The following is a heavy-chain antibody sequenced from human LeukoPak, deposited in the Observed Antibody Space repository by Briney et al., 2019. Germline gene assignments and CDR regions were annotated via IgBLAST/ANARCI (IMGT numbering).Heavy chain of an antibody. V-gene: IGHV4-34*01. CDR3: SGRKGWGYSYGLAYYYMDV. Sequence: PSATLSLTCAAYGGSFSGYYWSGLRQPPGKGLGWVGEINHSGSTNYNPSLKSRVTISVDTSKNQFSLKLSSVTAADTAVYYCSGRKGWGYSYGLAYYYMDVWGKGTTVTVSS. J-gene: IGHJ6*03. D-gene: IGHD5-18*01. CDR2: INHSGST. CDR1: GGSFSGYY.